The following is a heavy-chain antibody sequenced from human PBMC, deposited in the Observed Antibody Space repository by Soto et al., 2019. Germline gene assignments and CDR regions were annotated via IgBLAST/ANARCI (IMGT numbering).Heavy chain of an antibody. CDR2: IIPIFGTA. CDR1: GGTFSSYA. V-gene: IGHV1-69*13. Sequence: SVKVSCKASGGTFSSYAISWVRQAPGQGLEWMGGIIPIFGTANYAQKFQGRVTITADESTSTAYMELSSLRSEDTAVYYCAREPAREYSSSCGSSCFDYWGQGTLVTVSS. CDR3: AREPAREYSSSCGSSCFDY. D-gene: IGHD6-6*01. J-gene: IGHJ4*02.